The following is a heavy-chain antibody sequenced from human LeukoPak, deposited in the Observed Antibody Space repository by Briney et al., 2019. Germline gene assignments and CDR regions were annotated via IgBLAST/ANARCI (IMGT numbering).Heavy chain of an antibody. CDR1: GYTFTSYA. CDR2: INTNTGNP. J-gene: IGHJ6*03. V-gene: IGHV7-4-1*02. Sequence: GASVKVSCKASGYTFTSYAMNWVRQAPGQGLEWMGWINTNTGNPTYAQGFTGRFVFSLDTSVSTAYLQISSLKAEDTAVYYCARGKGQGYYGSGRHGYYYYYMDVWGKGTTVTVSS. D-gene: IGHD3-10*01. CDR3: ARGKGQGYYGSGRHGYYYYYMDV.